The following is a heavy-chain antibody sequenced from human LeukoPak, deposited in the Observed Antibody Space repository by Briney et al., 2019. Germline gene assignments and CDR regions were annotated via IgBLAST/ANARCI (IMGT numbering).Heavy chain of an antibody. CDR1: GGSFSGYY. J-gene: IGHJ4*02. V-gene: IGHV4-34*01. D-gene: IGHD1-26*01. Sequence: PSETLSLTCAVYGGSFSGYYWSWIRQPPGKGLEWIGEINHSGSTNYNPSLKSRVTISVDTSKNQFSLKLSSVTAADTAVYYCARDPIVGATDFDYWGQGTLVTVSS. CDR2: INHSGST. CDR3: ARDPIVGATDFDY.